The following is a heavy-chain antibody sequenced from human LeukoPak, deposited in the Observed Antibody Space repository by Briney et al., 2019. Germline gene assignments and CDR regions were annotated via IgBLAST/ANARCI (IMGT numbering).Heavy chain of an antibody. J-gene: IGHJ3*02. V-gene: IGHV4-39*07. D-gene: IGHD6-13*01. CDR2: IHYSGST. CDR3: ARLGGSSWYWADDAFDI. Sequence: SETLSLTCTVSGGSISSSSYYWGWIRQPPGKGLEWIGSIHYSGSTNYNPSLKSRVTISVDTSKNQFSLKLSSVTAADTAVYYCARLGGSSWYWADDAFDIWGQGTKVTVSS. CDR1: GGSISSSSYY.